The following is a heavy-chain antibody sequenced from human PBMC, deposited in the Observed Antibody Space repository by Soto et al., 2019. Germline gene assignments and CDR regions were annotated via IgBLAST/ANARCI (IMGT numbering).Heavy chain of an antibody. Sequence: SETLSLTCTASVVSISNSSYYLGWIRRPPGKGLEWIGTIYYSWITYYNPSLKSRVTISVDTSKNQFSLKLTSVTAADTAVYYWASSSLYGMYVWGQGTKVTVFS. CDR3: ASSSLYGMYV. CDR1: VVSISNSSYY. J-gene: IGHJ6*02. V-gene: IGHV4-39*01. CDR2: IYYSWIT.